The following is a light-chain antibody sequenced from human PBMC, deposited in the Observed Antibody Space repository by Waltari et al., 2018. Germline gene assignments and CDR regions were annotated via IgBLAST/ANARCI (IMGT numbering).Light chain of an antibody. J-gene: IGLJ2*01. CDR2: SNN. V-gene: IGLV1-44*01. CDR3: AAWDDSLNVV. Sequence: QSVLTQPPSASGTPGQRVTISCSGSSSNIGSNTVNWYQQLPGTAPKPLIYSNNQRPSGVPDRFSGSKSGTSASLAISGLQSEDEADYYCAAWDDSLNVVFGGGTKLTVL. CDR1: SSNIGSNT.